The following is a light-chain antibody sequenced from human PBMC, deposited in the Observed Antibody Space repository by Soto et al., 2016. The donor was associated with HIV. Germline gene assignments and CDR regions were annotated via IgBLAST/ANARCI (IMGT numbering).Light chain of an antibody. Sequence: DVVLTRTPLSLPVALGQPASISCRSSQSLVHSDGNTYLNWFHQRPGQSPRRLIYKVSNRDSGVPDRFSGSGSDTDFTLKISRVEAEDVGTYYCMQGTQFGGGTRVDIK. V-gene: IGKV2-30*02. CDR1: QSLVHSDGNTY. J-gene: IGKJ4*02. CDR3: MQGTQ. CDR2: KVS.